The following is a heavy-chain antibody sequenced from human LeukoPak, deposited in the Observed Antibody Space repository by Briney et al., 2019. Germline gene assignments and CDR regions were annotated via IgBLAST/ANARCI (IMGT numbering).Heavy chain of an antibody. CDR1: GFTFSSYA. CDR2: ISHDGSNK. CDR3: ARGLEVYAIIYYFDY. D-gene: IGHD2-8*01. Sequence: HPGGSLRLSCAASGFTFSSYAMHWVRQAPGKGLEWVAVISHDGSNKYYADSVKGRFTISRDNSKNTLYLQMNSLRAEDTAVYYCARGLEVYAIIYYFDYWGQGTLVTVSS. J-gene: IGHJ4*02. V-gene: IGHV3-30*04.